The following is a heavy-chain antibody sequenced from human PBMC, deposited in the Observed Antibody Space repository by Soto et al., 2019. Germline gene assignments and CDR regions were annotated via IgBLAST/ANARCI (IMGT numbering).Heavy chain of an antibody. CDR3: ARGTSWQLPFDY. Sequence: QVQLQESGPGLVKPSETLSLTCTVSSDSISSYYWSWIRQPPGKRLEWIGYISYSGSTDYNPSLKSRVTISGDKCKNQLSLKVRSVTAGDTAVYYCARGTSWQLPFDYWGQGTLVTVSS. CDR2: ISYSGST. CDR1: SDSISSYY. V-gene: IGHV4-59*01. D-gene: IGHD6-13*01. J-gene: IGHJ4*02.